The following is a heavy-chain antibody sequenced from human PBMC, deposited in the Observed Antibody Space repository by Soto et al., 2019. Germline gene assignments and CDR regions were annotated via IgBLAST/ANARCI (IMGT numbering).Heavy chain of an antibody. D-gene: IGHD2-2*02. CDR2: ISAYNGNT. J-gene: IGHJ3*02. Sequence: VKVSCKASGYTFTSYGISWVRQAPGQGLEWMGWISAYNGNTNYAQKLQGRVTMTTDTSTSTAYMELRSLRSDVTAVYYCARPDIRLDAFDIWGQGTMVTVSS. CDR1: GYTFTSYG. CDR3: ARPDIRLDAFDI. V-gene: IGHV1-18*01.